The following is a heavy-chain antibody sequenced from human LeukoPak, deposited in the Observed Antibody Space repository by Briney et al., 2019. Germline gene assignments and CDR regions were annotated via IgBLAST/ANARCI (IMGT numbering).Heavy chain of an antibody. CDR3: ARDEGYSYGSFDY. D-gene: IGHD5-18*01. V-gene: IGHV4-39*07. J-gene: IGHJ4*02. CDR2: IYYSGST. CDR1: GGSISSSSYY. Sequence: PSETLSLTCTVSGGSISSSSYYWGWIRQPPGKGLEWIGSIYYSGSTYYNPSLKSRVTISVDTSKNQFSLKLSSVTAADTAVYYCARDEGYSYGSFDYWGQGTLVTVSS.